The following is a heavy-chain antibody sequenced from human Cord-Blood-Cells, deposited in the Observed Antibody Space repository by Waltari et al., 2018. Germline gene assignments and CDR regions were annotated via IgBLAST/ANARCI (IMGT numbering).Heavy chain of an antibody. V-gene: IGHV3-7*01. CDR1: GFTFSSSW. CDR2: KKQDGSEK. D-gene: IGHD5-12*01. J-gene: IGHJ4*02. CDR3: AFARGLRYYFDY. Sequence: EVQLVESGGGLVQHGGSLRLSCAASGFTFSSSWLSWVRQAPGKGLEWVAKKKQDGSEKYYVDSVKVRFTISRDNAKNALYLQMNSLRAEDTAVYYCAFARGLRYYFDYWGQGTLVTVSS.